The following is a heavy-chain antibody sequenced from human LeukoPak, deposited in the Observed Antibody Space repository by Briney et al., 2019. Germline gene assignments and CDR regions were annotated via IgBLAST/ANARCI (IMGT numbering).Heavy chain of an antibody. Sequence: PSETLSLTCTVSGGSISISGFYWGWIRQPPGKGPEWFGSIFYSGSTYYNPSLKSRVTMSVDTSKNQFSLRLTSVTAADTAVYYCARSVYDFWSGYYGYWGQGTLVTVSS. CDR1: GGSISISGFY. D-gene: IGHD3-3*01. J-gene: IGHJ4*02. V-gene: IGHV4-39*07. CDR3: ARSVYDFWSGYYGY. CDR2: IFYSGST.